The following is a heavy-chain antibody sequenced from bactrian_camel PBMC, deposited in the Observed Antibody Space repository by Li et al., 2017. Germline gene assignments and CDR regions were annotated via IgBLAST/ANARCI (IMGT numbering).Heavy chain of an antibody. CDR3: AAALGYGCSSVFSY. CDR2: IRADGST. D-gene: IGHD3*01. J-gene: IGHJ6*01. CDR1: GYTCGPSNGCA. V-gene: IGHV3S40*01. Sequence: DVQLVESGGGSVQAGESLRLSCTTSGYTCGPSNGCAMNWFRQAAGKQREWVSTIRADGSTSYADSVKGRFTISEDKAKDTVYLQMNSLKPEDTAMYYCAAALGYGCSSVFSYWGRGTQVTVS.